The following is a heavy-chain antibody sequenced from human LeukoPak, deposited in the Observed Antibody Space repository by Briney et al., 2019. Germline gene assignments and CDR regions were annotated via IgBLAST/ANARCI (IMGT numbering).Heavy chain of an antibody. D-gene: IGHD3-9*01. CDR3: ARALVLRYFDWLSPGMGAFDI. Sequence: GGSLRLSCAASGFTFSSYAMSWVRQAPGKGLEWVSAISGSSGSTYYADPVKGRFTISRDNAKNSLYLQMNSLRAEDTAVYYCARALVLRYFDWLSPGMGAFDIWGQGTMVTVSS. CDR2: ISGSSGST. CDR1: GFTFSSYA. V-gene: IGHV3-23*01. J-gene: IGHJ3*02.